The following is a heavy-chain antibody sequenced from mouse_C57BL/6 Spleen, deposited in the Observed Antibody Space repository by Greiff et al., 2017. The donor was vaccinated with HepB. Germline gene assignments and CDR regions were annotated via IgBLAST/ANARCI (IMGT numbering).Heavy chain of an antibody. D-gene: IGHD1-1*01. CDR3: AMSYYYGSSYVTWFAY. J-gene: IGHJ3*01. CDR2: IHPSDSDT. Sequence: QVQLQQPGAELVKPGASVKVSCKASGYTFTSYWMHWVKQRPGQGLEWIGRIHPSDSDTNYNQKFKGKATLTVDKSSSTAYMQISSLTSEDSAVYYCAMSYYYGSSYVTWFAYWGQGTLVTVSA. V-gene: IGHV1-74*01. CDR1: GYTFTSYW.